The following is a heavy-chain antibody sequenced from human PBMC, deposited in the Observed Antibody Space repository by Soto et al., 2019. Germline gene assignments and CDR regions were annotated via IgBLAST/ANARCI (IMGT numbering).Heavy chain of an antibody. CDR1: GASVRSGDYY. D-gene: IGHD4-17*01. J-gene: IGHJ4*02. CDR3: VGTGTTDDY. Sequence: PSETLSLTCSVSGASVRSGDYYWSCIRQAPGKGLKWIGYIYNSGGSYYNPSLKGRLTISIDTSKNQFSLKLNSVTAADTAIYYCVGTGTTDDYWGRGTLVTVSS. V-gene: IGHV4-30-4*01. CDR2: IYNSGGS.